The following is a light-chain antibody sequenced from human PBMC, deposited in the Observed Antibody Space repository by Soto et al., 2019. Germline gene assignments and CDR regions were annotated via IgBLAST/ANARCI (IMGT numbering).Light chain of an antibody. CDR3: CSYTGRITYV. CDR1: SGSVSTSYY. CDR2: STN. J-gene: IGLJ1*01. Sequence: QTVVTQEPSFSVSPGGTVTLTCGLSSGSVSTSYYPSWYQQTPGQAPRTLIYSTNTRSSGVPDRFSGSILGNKAALTITGAQADDESDYYCCSYTGRITYVFGTGTKLTVL. V-gene: IGLV8-61*01.